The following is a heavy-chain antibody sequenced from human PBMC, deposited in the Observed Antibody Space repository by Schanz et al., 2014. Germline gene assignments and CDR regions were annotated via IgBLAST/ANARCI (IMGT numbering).Heavy chain of an antibody. CDR1: GFSVSTNY. CDR3: VKGGTNTLDS. Sequence: EVQLVESGGGLVQPGGSLRLSCAVSGFSVSTNYMSWARQAPGKGLEWISSLYINAGSTRYADSVKGRFTISRDNSKNTLYLQMNSLRGADTAIYYCVKGGTNTLDSWGQGTLVTVSS. V-gene: IGHV3-66*02. CDR2: LYINAGST. J-gene: IGHJ4*02.